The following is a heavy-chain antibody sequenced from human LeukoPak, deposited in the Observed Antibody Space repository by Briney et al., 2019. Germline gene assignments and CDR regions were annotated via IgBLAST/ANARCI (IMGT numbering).Heavy chain of an antibody. V-gene: IGHV1-3*03. CDR3: ARSLSDFYPNWFDP. D-gene: IGHD2-21*01. CDR2: INAGNGNT. CDR1: GYTFTTHT. Sequence: ASVKVSCKASGYTFTTHTIHWVRQAPGQRLEWMGWINAGNGNTKYSQEFQGRVTITRDTSASTVYMELSSLRSEDMAVHYCARSLSDFYPNWFDPWGQGTLVTVSS. J-gene: IGHJ5*02.